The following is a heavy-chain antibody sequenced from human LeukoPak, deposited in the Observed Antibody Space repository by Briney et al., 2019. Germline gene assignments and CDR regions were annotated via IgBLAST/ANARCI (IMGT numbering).Heavy chain of an antibody. D-gene: IGHD3-9*01. V-gene: IGHV3-23*01. J-gene: IGHJ4*02. CDR2: ISGSGGST. CDR1: GFTFSSYA. Sequence: GGSLRLSCAASGFTFSSYAMSWVRQAPGKGLGWVSAISGSGGSTYYADSVKGRFTISRDNSENTLYLQMNSLRAEDTAVYYCAKSILTGPYALDCWGQGTLVTVSS. CDR3: AKSILTGPYALDC.